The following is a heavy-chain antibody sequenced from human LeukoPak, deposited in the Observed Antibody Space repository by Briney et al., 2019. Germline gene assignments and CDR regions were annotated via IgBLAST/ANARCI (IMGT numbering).Heavy chain of an antibody. J-gene: IGHJ4*02. D-gene: IGHD2-15*01. CDR1: GGSISSYY. Sequence: SETLSLTCTVSGGSISSYYWSWIRQPPGKGLEWIGYIYTSGSTNYNPSLKSRVTISVDTSKNQFSLKLSSVTAADTAVYYCARHDCSGGSCYLPPHYWGQGTLVTVSS. CDR2: IYTSGST. CDR3: ARHDCSGGSCYLPPHY. V-gene: IGHV4-4*09.